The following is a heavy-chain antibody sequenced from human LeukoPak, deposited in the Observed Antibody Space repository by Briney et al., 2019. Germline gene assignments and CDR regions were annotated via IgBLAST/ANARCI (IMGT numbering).Heavy chain of an antibody. CDR3: ARGRGYCSGGSCLLNFDY. CDR1: GGSVSGYY. D-gene: IGHD2-15*01. Sequence: PSETLSLTCAVYGGSVSGYYWSWVRQPPGKGLEWIGEINHSGSTNQNPSLKSRVTISVDTSKNQFSLKLSSVTAADTAVYYCARGRGYCSGGSCLLNFDYWGQGTLVTVSS. CDR2: INHSGST. V-gene: IGHV4-34*01. J-gene: IGHJ4*02.